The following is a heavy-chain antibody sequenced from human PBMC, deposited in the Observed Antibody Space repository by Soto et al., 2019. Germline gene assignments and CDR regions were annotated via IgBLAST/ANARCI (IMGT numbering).Heavy chain of an antibody. CDR3: ARGIRYCSSTSCYDSPFDY. CDR1: GYTFTSYG. CDR2: ISAYNGNT. J-gene: IGHJ4*02. V-gene: IGHV1-18*01. D-gene: IGHD2-2*01. Sequence: QVQLVQSGAEVKKPGASVKVSCKASGYTFTSYGISWVRQAPGQGLEWMGWISAYNGNTNYAQKLQGRVTMTTDTSTSKAYMELRSLRSDDTAVYYCARGIRYCSSTSCYDSPFDYWGQGTLVTVSS.